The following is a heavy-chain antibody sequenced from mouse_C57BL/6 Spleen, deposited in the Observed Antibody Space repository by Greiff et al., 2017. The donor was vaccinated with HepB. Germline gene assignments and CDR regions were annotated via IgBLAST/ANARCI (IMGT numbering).Heavy chain of an antibody. V-gene: IGHV5-9*01. J-gene: IGHJ4*01. CDR3: ARRYDYDGMDY. CDR1: GFTFSSYT. Sequence: EVHLVESGGGLVKPGGSLKLSCAASGFTFSSYTMSWVRQTPEKRLEWVATISGGGGNTYYPDSVKGRFTISRDNAKNTLYLQMSSLRSEDTALYYCARRYDYDGMDYWGQGTSVTVSS. CDR2: ISGGGGNT.